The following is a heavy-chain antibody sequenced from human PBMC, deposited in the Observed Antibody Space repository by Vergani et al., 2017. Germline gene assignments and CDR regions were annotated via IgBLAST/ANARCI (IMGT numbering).Heavy chain of an antibody. CDR1: GFSLSTSGVG. CDR2: IYWDDDK. D-gene: IGHD6-13*01. Sequence: QVTLKESGPALVKPTQTLTLTCTFSGFSLSTSGVGVGWIRQPPGKALEWLALIYWDDDKRYSPSLKSRLTITKDTSKNQVVLTMTNMDPVDTATYYCARRQQLVQFDYWGQGTLVTVSS. J-gene: IGHJ4*02. CDR3: ARRQQLVQFDY. V-gene: IGHV2-5*02.